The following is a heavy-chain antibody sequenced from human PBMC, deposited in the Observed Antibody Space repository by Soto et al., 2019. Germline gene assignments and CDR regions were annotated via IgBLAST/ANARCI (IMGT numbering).Heavy chain of an antibody. Sequence: RRLSCAASGFSFSSDSMGWVRQAPGKGLEWVSSISSSGSFKNYADSVKGRFTISRDNSKNSLYLQMNSLKDEDTAVYYCARDPPTGTTLDWVDSWGQGTLVTVS. J-gene: IGHJ5*01. D-gene: IGHD1-7*01. CDR3: ARDPPTGTTLDWVDS. CDR1: GFSFSSDS. V-gene: IGHV3-21*01. CDR2: ISSSGSFK.